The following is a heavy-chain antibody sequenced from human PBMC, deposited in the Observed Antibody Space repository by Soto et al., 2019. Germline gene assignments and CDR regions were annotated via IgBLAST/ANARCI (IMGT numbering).Heavy chain of an antibody. V-gene: IGHV1-46*01. Sequence: QVQLVQSGTEVKKPGASVKVSCKASGYSFTTYNLHWVRQAPGQGLEWMGIINPSVGSTTYAQNSXDXVXRTRDTSTTTVYMELSSLRSEDTAVYYCARARDMDVWGQGTTVTVSS. CDR3: ARARDMDV. CDR1: GYSFTTYN. CDR2: INPSVGST. J-gene: IGHJ6*02.